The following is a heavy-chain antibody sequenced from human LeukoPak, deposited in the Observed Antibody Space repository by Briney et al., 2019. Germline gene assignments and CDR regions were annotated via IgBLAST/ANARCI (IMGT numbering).Heavy chain of an antibody. J-gene: IGHJ3*02. CDR1: GFAFSAYE. CDR3: VRGASSGYDFNAFDI. D-gene: IGHD5-12*01. V-gene: IGHV3-48*03. Sequence: GGSLRLSCAASGFAFSAYEMNWVRQAPGKGLEWVSYISRTSGNTIYYADSVMGRFTVSRDNAKNSLYLQMNSLRAEDTAAYYCVRGASSGYDFNAFDIWGQGTMVTVSS. CDR2: ISRTSGNTI.